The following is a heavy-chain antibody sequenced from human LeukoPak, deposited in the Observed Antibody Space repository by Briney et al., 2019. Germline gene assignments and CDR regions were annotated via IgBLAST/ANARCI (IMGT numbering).Heavy chain of an antibody. Sequence: SETLSLTCTVSGGSISSYYWSWIRQPPGKGLEWIGYIYYSGSTNYNTSLKSRVTISVDTSKNQFSLKLSSVTAADTAVYYCARVTLAFDIWGQGTMVTVSS. J-gene: IGHJ3*02. CDR3: ARVTLAFDI. CDR2: IYYSGST. V-gene: IGHV4-59*01. CDR1: GGSISSYY.